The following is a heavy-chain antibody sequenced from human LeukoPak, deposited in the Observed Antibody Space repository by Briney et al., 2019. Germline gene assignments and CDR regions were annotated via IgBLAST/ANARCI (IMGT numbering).Heavy chain of an antibody. CDR2: IGGGGPTT. Sequence: RPGGSLRLSCAASGFTFSTYAMNWVRQAPAKGLEWVSTIGGGGPTTDYADSVKDRFTISRDNSKNTLYLQMNSLRAEDTAVYFCARGFLGGTDQYFDSWGQGTLVTVSS. CDR3: ARGFLGGTDQYFDS. CDR1: GFTFSTYA. J-gene: IGHJ4*02. V-gene: IGHV3-23*01. D-gene: IGHD6-19*01.